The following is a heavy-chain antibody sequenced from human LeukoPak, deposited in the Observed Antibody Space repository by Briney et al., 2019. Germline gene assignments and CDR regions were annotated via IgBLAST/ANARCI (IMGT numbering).Heavy chain of an antibody. D-gene: IGHD3-10*01. CDR3: ARVQGARGY. Sequence: PGGSLRLSCAASGFSFSAYALHWVRQAPGKGLEWVAFIRNDESYRHYADSVKGRFTISRDNAKNSLYLQMNSLRAEDTAVYYCARVQGARGYWGQGTLVTVSS. CDR2: IRNDESYR. CDR1: GFSFSAYA. J-gene: IGHJ4*02. V-gene: IGHV3-30*02.